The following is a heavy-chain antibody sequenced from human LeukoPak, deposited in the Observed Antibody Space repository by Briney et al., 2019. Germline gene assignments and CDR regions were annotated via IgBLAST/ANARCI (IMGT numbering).Heavy chain of an antibody. J-gene: IGHJ4*02. CDR3: AREGPWHGSGSHQTDY. V-gene: IGHV4-59*01. CDR2: IYYSGST. D-gene: IGHD3-10*01. Sequence: PSETLSLTCTVSGGSISSYYWSWIRQPPGKGLEWIGYIYYSGSTNYNPSLKSRVTISVDTSKNQFSLKLSSVTAADTAVYYCAREGPWHGSGSHQTDYWGQGTLVTVSS. CDR1: GGSISSYY.